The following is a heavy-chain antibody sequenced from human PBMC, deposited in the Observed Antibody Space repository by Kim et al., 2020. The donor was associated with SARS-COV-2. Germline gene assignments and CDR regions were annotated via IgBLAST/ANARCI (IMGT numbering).Heavy chain of an antibody. Sequence: GESLKISCKGSGYSFTSYWISWVRQMPGKGLEWMGRLDPSDSYTNYSPSFQGHVTISADKSISTAYLQWSSLKASDTAMYYCARHLGSYYALADYYYGMDVWGQGTTVTVSS. CDR1: GYSFTSYW. J-gene: IGHJ6*02. V-gene: IGHV5-10-1*01. D-gene: IGHD1-26*01. CDR2: LDPSDSYT. CDR3: ARHLGSYYALADYYYGMDV.